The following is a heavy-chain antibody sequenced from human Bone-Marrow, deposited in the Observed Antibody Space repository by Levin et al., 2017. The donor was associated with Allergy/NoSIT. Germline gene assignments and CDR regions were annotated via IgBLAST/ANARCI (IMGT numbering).Heavy chain of an antibody. D-gene: IGHD3-10*01. CDR2: IYPGDSTT. CDR1: GYIFSTYW. V-gene: IGHV5-51*01. J-gene: IGHJ4*02. CDR3: TRLPAHYYGSGSFSYYFDS. Sequence: GESLKISCKSSGYIFSTYWIGWVRQVPGKGPESMGIIYPGDSTTRYSPSFQGRVSISADKSIRTAYLQWSSLTASDTAMYYCTRLPAHYYGSGSFSYYFDSWGQGTPVTVSS.